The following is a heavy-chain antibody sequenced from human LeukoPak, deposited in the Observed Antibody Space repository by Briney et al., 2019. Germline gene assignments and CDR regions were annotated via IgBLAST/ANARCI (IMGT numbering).Heavy chain of an antibody. V-gene: IGHV3-21*01. D-gene: IGHD2-2*01. CDR1: GFTFSSYS. J-gene: IGHJ4*02. CDR3: ARDPDDIVVVPAAMSYFDY. CDR2: ISASSSSI. Sequence: MAGGSLRLSCAASGFTFSSYSMHWVRQAPGKGLEWVSSISASSSSIYYADSVKGRFTISRDNAKNSLYLQMNSLRAEDTAVYYCARDPDDIVVVPAAMSYFDYWGQGTLVTVSS.